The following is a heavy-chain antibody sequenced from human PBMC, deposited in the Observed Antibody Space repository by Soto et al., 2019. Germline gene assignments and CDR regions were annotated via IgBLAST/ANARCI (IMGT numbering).Heavy chain of an antibody. J-gene: IGHJ4*02. CDR2: IYSGSST. CDR3: ERDKTRYFDY. V-gene: IGHV3-66*01. Sequence: GGSLRLSCAASGFTVSSNYMSWVRQAPGKGLEWVSVIYSGSSTYYADSVKGRFTISRDNSKNTLYLQMNSLRAEDTAVYYCERDKTRYFDYWGQGTLVTVSS. D-gene: IGHD2-2*01. CDR1: GFTVSSNY.